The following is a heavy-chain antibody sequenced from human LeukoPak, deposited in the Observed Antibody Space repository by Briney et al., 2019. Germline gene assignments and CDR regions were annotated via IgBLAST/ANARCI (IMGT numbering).Heavy chain of an antibody. Sequence: PGGSLRLSCAASGFTFSSYWMSLVRQAPGKGLEWVANIKQDGSEKYYVDSVKGRFTISRDNAKNTLYLQMNSLRAEDTAVYYCASYFRCSGATCYTNYWGQGTLVTVSS. J-gene: IGHJ4*02. CDR2: IKQDGSEK. CDR1: GFTFSSYW. D-gene: IGHD2-2*02. V-gene: IGHV3-7*01. CDR3: ASYFRCSGATCYTNY.